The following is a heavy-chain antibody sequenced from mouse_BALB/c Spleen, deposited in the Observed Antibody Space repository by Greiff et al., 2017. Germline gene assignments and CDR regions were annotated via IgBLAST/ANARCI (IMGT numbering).Heavy chain of an antibody. CDR3: AREDGNHYYAMDY. Sequence: EVQRVESGGGLVKPGGSLKLSCAASGFTFSSYAMSWVRQSPEKRLEWVAEISSGGSYTYYPDTVTGRFTISRDNAKNTLYLEMSSLRSEDTAMYYCAREDGNHYYAMDYWGQGTSVTVSS. D-gene: IGHD2-1*01. J-gene: IGHJ4*01. V-gene: IGHV5-9-4*01. CDR2: ISSGGSYT. CDR1: GFTFSSYA.